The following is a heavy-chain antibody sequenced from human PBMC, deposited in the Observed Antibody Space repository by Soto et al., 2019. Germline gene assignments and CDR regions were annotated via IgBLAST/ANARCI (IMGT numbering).Heavy chain of an antibody. D-gene: IGHD3-3*01. CDR3: ARHRFLEWLLGDFDY. V-gene: IGHV4-39*01. CDR1: GGSISSSSYY. Sequence: SETLSLTCTVSGGSISSSSYYWGWIRQPPGKGLEWIGSIYYSGSTYYNPSLKSRVTISVDTSKNQFSLKLSSVTAADTAVYYCARHRFLEWLLGDFDYWGQGTLVTVSS. CDR2: IYYSGST. J-gene: IGHJ4*02.